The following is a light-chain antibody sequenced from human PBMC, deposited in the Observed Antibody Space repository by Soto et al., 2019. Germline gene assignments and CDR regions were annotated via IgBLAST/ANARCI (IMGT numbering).Light chain of an antibody. V-gene: IGKV1-5*01. CDR1: QSISSW. CDR3: QQYNDYSTWT. Sequence: DIQMTQSPSTRSASVGDRVTITCRASQSISSWLAWYQQTPGKAPKLLIYDASSLESGVPSRFSGSGSGTELTLTISSLQPDDFATYYCQQYNDYSTWTFGQGTKVDIK. J-gene: IGKJ1*01. CDR2: DAS.